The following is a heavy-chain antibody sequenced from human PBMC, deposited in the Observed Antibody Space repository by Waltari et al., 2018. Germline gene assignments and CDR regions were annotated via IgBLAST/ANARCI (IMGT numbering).Heavy chain of an antibody. CDR3: AKMVAQGGCRSNCYWDY. Sequence: EVQLLESGGGLAQPGGSLRLSCAASGFSFSSYDMSWARQAPGKGLEWVSVINTDGSTRYADSVKGLFTISRDNSKNTLFLQMDSLRTDDTAVYYWAKMVAQGGCRSNCYWDYWGQGILVSVSS. V-gene: IGHV3-23*03. CDR2: INTDGST. J-gene: IGHJ4*02. CDR1: GFSFSSYD. D-gene: IGHD2-21*01.